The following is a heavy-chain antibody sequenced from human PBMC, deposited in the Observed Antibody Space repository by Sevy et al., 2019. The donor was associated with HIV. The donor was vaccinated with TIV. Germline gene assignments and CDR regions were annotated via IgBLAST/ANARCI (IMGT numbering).Heavy chain of an antibody. CDR3: AKDMASEGGGAYYFDY. D-gene: IGHD3-16*01. CDR1: GFTFDDHT. CDR2: ISWDGGRT. V-gene: IGHV3-43*01. Sequence: GSLRLSCAASGFTFDDHTMHWVRQPPGKGLEWVSLISWDGGRTYYADSVKGRFTISRDNSKNSLFLQMNSLGAEDTALYYCAKDMASEGGGAYYFDYWGQGTLVTVSS. J-gene: IGHJ4*02.